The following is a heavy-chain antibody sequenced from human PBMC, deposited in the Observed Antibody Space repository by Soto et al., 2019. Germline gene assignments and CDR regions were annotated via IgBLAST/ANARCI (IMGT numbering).Heavy chain of an antibody. CDR3: AKDLGGYYMEQYYYYYYGMDV. Sequence: QVQLVESGGGVVQPGRSLRLSCAASGFTFSSYGMHWVRQAPGKGLEWVAVISYDGSNKYYADSVKGRFTISRDNSKNTLYLQMSSLRAEDTAVYYCAKDLGGYYMEQYYYYYYGMDVWGQGTTVTVSS. CDR1: GFTFSSYG. V-gene: IGHV3-30*18. CDR2: ISYDGSNK. J-gene: IGHJ6*02. D-gene: IGHD3-3*01.